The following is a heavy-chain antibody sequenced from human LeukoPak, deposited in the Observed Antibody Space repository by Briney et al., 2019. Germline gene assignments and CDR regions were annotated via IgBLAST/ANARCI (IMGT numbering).Heavy chain of an antibody. Sequence: PSETLSLTCAVYGGSFSGYYWSWIRQPPGKGLEWIGEINHSGSTNYNPSLKSRVTISVDTSKNQFSLKLSSVTAADTAVYYCARGPIAAADLDYWGQGTLVTVSS. D-gene: IGHD6-13*01. V-gene: IGHV4-34*01. CDR1: GGSFSGYY. J-gene: IGHJ4*02. CDR2: INHSGST. CDR3: ARGPIAAADLDY.